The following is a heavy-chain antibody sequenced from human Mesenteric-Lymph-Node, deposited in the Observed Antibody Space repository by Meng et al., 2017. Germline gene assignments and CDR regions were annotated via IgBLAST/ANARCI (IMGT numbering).Heavy chain of an antibody. CDR3: ARDRYYDILTDAFDI. J-gene: IGHJ3*02. CDR2: IFHSGST. D-gene: IGHD3-9*01. Sequence: SETLSLTCTVSGYSISSGYYWGWIRQPPGKGLEWIGNIFHSGSTYYNPSLKSRVTISVDTSKNQFSLKLSSVTAADTAVYYCARDRYYDILTDAFDIWGQGTMVTVSS. V-gene: IGHV4-38-2*02. CDR1: GYSISSGYY.